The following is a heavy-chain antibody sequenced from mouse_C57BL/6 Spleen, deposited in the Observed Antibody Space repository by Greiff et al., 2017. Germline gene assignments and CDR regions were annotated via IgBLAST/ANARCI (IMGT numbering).Heavy chain of an antibody. CDR2: IYPGDGDT. CDR1: GYAFSSSW. Sequence: QVQLQQSGPELVKPGASVKISCKASGYAFSSSWMNWVKQRPGQGLEWIGRIYPGDGDTNYNGKFKGKATLTADKSSSTAYVQLSSLTSEDSAVYFCADGSPDYWGQGTTLTVSS. J-gene: IGHJ2*01. V-gene: IGHV1-82*01. D-gene: IGHD1-1*01. CDR3: ADGSPDY.